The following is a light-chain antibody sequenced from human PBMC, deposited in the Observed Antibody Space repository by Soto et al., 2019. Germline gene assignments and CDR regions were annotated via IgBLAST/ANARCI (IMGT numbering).Light chain of an antibody. CDR3: QQFSSPPFFP. Sequence: EIVLTQSPGTLSLSPGEGATLSCRASQSFSSNYLAWYQQKPGQAPRLLIYGASNRPTGIPDRFSGSGSGTDFTLTVSSLEPEDFAVYYCQQFSSPPFFPFGQGTKVEIK. V-gene: IGKV3-20*01. CDR2: GAS. J-gene: IGKJ2*01. CDR1: QSFSSNY.